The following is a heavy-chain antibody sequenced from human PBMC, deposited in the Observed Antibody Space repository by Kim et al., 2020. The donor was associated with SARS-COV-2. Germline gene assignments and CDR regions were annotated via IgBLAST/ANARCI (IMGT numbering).Heavy chain of an antibody. D-gene: IGHD2-2*01. J-gene: IGHJ6*04. Sequence: GGSLRLSFAASGFTFSNPWMSWVRQAPGKGLEWVGRIKSKTDGGTTDYAAPVKGRFTISRDDSKNTLYLQMNSLKTEDTAVYYCTTDDHQLLISYYYGMDVWGKGTTVTVSS. CDR3: TTDDHQLLISYYYGMDV. CDR2: IKSKTDGGTT. V-gene: IGHV3-15*01. CDR1: GFTFSNPW.